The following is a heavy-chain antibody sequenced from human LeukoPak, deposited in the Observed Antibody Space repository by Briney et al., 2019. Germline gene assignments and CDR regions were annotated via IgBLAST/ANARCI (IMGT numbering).Heavy chain of an antibody. Sequence: ASVKVSCKASGYTFTSYGISWVRQAPGQGLEWMGWISAYNGNTNYAQKLQGRVTMTTDKSTSTAYMELSSLRSEDTAVYYCARGHYYDSSGYLFPASSYYFDYWGQGTLVTVSS. CDR3: ARGHYYDSSGYLFPASSYYFDY. D-gene: IGHD3-22*01. V-gene: IGHV1-18*01. J-gene: IGHJ4*02. CDR1: GYTFTSYG. CDR2: ISAYNGNT.